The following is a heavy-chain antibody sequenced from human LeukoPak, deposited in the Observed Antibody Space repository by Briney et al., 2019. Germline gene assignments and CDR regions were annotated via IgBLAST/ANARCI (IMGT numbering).Heavy chain of an antibody. CDR1: GFTFSSSN. J-gene: IGHJ3*02. D-gene: IGHD3-9*01. CDR3: ARAKLRYFDSDAFDI. Sequence: PGGSLRLSCAASGFTFSSSNMNWVRQAPGRGLKWVSYISSSSSTIYYADSVKGRFTISRDNAKNSLYLQMNSLRAEDTAVYYCARAKLRYFDSDAFDIWGQGTMVTVSS. CDR2: ISSSSSTI. V-gene: IGHV3-48*04.